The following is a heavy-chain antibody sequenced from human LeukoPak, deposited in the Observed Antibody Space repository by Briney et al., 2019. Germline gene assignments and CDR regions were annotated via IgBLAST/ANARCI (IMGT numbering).Heavy chain of an antibody. V-gene: IGHV1-2*02. D-gene: IGHD2-15*01. CDR3: ARGGKYGCSGGSCYSDY. Sequence: ASVKVSCKASGYTFTSYGISWVRQAPGQGLEWMAWINPNTGGARYAQKFQGRVTMTRDTSTTTDYMELSRLTSDDTAVYYCARGGKYGCSGGSCYSDYWGQGTLVTVSS. CDR2: INPNTGGA. J-gene: IGHJ4*02. CDR1: GYTFTSYG.